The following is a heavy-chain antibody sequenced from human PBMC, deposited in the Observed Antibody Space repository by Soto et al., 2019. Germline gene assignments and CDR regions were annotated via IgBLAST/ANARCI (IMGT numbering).Heavy chain of an antibody. Sequence: PGGSLRLSCAASGFTFNNYAMSWVRQAPGKGLEWVSSINNGGDNIYYADSVKGRFTISRDNSKSTLYPQMNSLRAEDTAVYYCAKTFLARYCSSSICYDPADYFDYWGQGTLVTVSS. J-gene: IGHJ4*02. V-gene: IGHV3-23*01. CDR1: GFTFNNYA. D-gene: IGHD2-2*01. CDR3: AKTFLARYCSSSICYDPADYFDY. CDR2: INNGGDNI.